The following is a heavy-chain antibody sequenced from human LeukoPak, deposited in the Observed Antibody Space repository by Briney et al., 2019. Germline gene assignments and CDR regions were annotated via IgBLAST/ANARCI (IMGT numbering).Heavy chain of an antibody. CDR1: GGSISSYY. V-gene: IGHV4-59*01. CDR2: IYYAGST. D-gene: IGHD3-10*01. Sequence: PSETLSLTCTVSGGSISSYYWSWIRQPPGKGLEWIGYIYYAGSTSYSPSLRSRVTISVDTSENQFSLKLSSVTAADTAVYYCARDKYTSGSYHYYYYMDVWGKGTTVTISS. CDR3: ARDKYTSGSYHYYYYMDV. J-gene: IGHJ6*03.